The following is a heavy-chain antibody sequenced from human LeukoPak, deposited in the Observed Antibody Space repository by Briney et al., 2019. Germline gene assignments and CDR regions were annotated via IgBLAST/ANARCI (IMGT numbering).Heavy chain of an antibody. V-gene: IGHV3-7*01. CDR1: GFSFTSSW. Sequence: RPGGSLRLSCVASGFSFTSSWMTWVRQAPGKGLEWVANIAGDESQKRYMDSVKGRFTISRGNAKNSLYLQLNSLRAEDTAIYYCVRDLSPVSDRNVWYDALDIWGQGTMVTVSS. J-gene: IGHJ3*02. D-gene: IGHD1-1*01. CDR3: VRDLSPVSDRNVWYDALDI. CDR2: IAGDESQK.